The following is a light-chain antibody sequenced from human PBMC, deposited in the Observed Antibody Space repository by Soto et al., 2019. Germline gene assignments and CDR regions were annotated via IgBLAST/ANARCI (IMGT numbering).Light chain of an antibody. CDR1: QSINSD. J-gene: IGKJ1*01. V-gene: IGKV3-15*01. CDR3: QQYNNWPWT. Sequence: EIVMTQSPATLSVSPGERATLSCRASQSINSDLAWYQEKPGQAPRLLIYGASTRATGIPARFSGSGSGTDFTLTISRLEPEDFAVYYCQQYNNWPWTFGQGTKVDIK. CDR2: GAS.